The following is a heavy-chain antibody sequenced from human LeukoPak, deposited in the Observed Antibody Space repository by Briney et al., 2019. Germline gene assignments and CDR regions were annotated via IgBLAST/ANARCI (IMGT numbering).Heavy chain of an antibody. Sequence: SETLSLTCTVSGGSISSGRYYWSWIRQHPGKGLEWIGYIYHSGGTYYNPSLKSRVIISVDTSKNQFSLRLSSVTAADTAVYYCARAMGAYYYDSSGYIAWGQGTLVTVSS. V-gene: IGHV4-31*03. CDR3: ARAMGAYYYDSSGYIA. CDR2: IYHSGGT. D-gene: IGHD3-22*01. J-gene: IGHJ5*02. CDR1: GGSISSGRYY.